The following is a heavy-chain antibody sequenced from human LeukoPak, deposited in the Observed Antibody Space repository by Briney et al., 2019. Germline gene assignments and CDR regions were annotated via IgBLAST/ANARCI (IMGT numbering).Heavy chain of an antibody. CDR3: SKERDTAMVTIDY. CDR2: IRYDGSNK. CDR1: GYTFSSYG. J-gene: IGHJ4*02. D-gene: IGHD5-18*01. V-gene: IGHV3-30*02. Sequence: GGSLRLSCAASGYTFSSYGMHWVRRAPGKGLEWVAFIRYDGSNKYYADSVKGRFTISRDNSKNTLYLQMNSLRAEDTAVYYCSKERDTAMVTIDYWGQGTLVTVSS.